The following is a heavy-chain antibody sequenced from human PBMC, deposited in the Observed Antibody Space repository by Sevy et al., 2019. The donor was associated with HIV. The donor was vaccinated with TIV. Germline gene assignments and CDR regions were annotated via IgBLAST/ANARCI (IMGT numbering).Heavy chain of an antibody. CDR3: TKNTAAAGVGDFDY. D-gene: IGHD6-13*01. Sequence: GGSLRLSCAASGFSFNSYGMHWVRQAPRKGLEWMAFIQFDGSQDYYADSVKGRFTISRDNSKKTLYLQMNSLRTEDTALYYCTKNTAAAGVGDFDYWGQGALVTVSS. V-gene: IGHV3-30*02. J-gene: IGHJ4*02. CDR1: GFSFNSYG. CDR2: IQFDGSQD.